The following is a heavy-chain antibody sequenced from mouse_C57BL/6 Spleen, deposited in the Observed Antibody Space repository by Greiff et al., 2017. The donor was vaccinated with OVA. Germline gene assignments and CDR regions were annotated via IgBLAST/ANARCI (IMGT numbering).Heavy chain of an antibody. Sequence: EVKLVESGGDLVKPGGSLKLSCAASGFTFSSYGMSWVRQTPDKRLEWVATISSGGSYTYYPDSVKGRFTISRDNAKNTLYLQMSSLKSEDTAMYYCARLGGYGNYWYFDVWGTGTTVTVSS. CDR3: ARLGGYGNYWYFDV. CDR1: GFTFSSYG. V-gene: IGHV5-6*01. J-gene: IGHJ1*03. D-gene: IGHD2-10*02. CDR2: ISSGGSYT.